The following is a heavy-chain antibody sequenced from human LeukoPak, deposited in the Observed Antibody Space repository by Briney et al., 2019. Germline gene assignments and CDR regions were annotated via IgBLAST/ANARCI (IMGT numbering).Heavy chain of an antibody. CDR3: AELGITMIGGV. D-gene: IGHD3-10*02. V-gene: IGHV3-30*18. J-gene: IGHJ6*04. Sequence: GGSLRLSCAASGFTFSSYWMSWVRQAPGKGLEWVAVISYDGSNKYYADSVKGRFTISRDNAKSSLYLQMNSLRAEDTAVYYCAELGITMIGGVWGKGTTVTISS. CDR2: ISYDGSNK. CDR1: GFTFSSYW.